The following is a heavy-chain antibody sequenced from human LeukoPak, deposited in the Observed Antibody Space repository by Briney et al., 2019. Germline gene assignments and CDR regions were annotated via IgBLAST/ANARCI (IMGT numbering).Heavy chain of an antibody. Sequence: GGSLRLSCAASRFTFSSYWMNWVRQAPGKGLVWVSRIASDWSSTTYADSVKGRFSISRDNAKNTLYLQMNSLRVEDTAVYYCARGRPHGNDYWGQGTLVTVSS. CDR3: ARGRPHGNDY. D-gene: IGHD4-23*01. V-gene: IGHV3-74*01. CDR2: IASDWSST. CDR1: RFTFSSYW. J-gene: IGHJ4*02.